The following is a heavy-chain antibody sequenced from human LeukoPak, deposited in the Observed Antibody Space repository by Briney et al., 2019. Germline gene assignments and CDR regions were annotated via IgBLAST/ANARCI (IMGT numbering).Heavy chain of an antibody. V-gene: IGHV3-23*01. J-gene: IGHJ4*02. CDR3: ATGTCGSGGACYSRTD. CDR2: ISGGGGNT. CDR1: GFTFSNYA. Sequence: GGSLRLSCAASGFTFSNYAMSWVRQAPGKGLEWVSAISGGGGNTYHADSVKGRFTISRDNSKNTLYLQMNSLRAEDTAVYYCATGTCGSGGACYSRTDWGQGTLVTVSS. D-gene: IGHD2-15*01.